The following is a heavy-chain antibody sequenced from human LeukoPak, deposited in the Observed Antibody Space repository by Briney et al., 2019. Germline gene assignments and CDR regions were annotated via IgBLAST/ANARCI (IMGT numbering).Heavy chain of an antibody. V-gene: IGHV1-18*01. CDR2: ISAYNGNT. CDR3: ARDAAVRGPYGGHHFYSYMDV. Sequence: ASVKVSCKASGGTFSSYAISWVRQAPGQGLEWMGWISAYNGNTNYAQKLQGRVTMTTDTSTSTAYMELRSLRSDDTAVYYCARDAAVRGPYGGHHFYSYMDVWGRGTTVTISS. CDR1: GGTFSSYA. J-gene: IGHJ6*03. D-gene: IGHD3-10*01.